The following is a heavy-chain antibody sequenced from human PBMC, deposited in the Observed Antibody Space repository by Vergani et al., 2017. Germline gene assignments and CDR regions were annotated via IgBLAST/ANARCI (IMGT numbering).Heavy chain of an antibody. J-gene: IGHJ4*02. V-gene: IGHV2-70*01. CDR3: ARTGGRSYYYDSSGYYLPDY. CDR2: IDWDDDK. CDR1: GFSLSTSGMC. Sequence: QVTLRESGPALVKPTQTLTLTCTFSGFSLSTSGMCVSWIRQPPGKALEWLALIDWDDDKYYSTSLKSRLTISKDTSKSQVVLTMTNMDPVDTDTYYCARTGGRSYYYDSSGYYLPDYWGQGTLVTVSS. D-gene: IGHD3-22*01.